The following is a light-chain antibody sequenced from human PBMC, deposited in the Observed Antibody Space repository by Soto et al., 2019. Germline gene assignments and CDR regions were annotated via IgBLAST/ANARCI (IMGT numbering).Light chain of an antibody. CDR3: QHYNNWPPWT. Sequence: EIVMTQSPSTLSVSPGERATLSCMASQSVSSNLAWYQQKPGQAPRLLIFGASTMATGIPARFSGSGSGTEFALTISSLQSEDFAVYYCQHYNNWPPWTFGQGTQVEIK. J-gene: IGKJ1*01. CDR1: QSVSSN. V-gene: IGKV3-15*01. CDR2: GAS.